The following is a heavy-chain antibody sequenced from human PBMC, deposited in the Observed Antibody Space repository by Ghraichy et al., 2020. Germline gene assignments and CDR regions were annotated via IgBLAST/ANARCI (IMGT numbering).Heavy chain of an antibody. CDR3: ARLPRGAVAGFGWFDP. J-gene: IGHJ5*02. V-gene: IGHV4-59*01. CDR1: GGSISSYY. CDR2: IYYSGST. D-gene: IGHD6-19*01. Sequence: SETLSLTCTVSGGSISSYYWSWIRQPPGKGLEWVGYIYYSGSTNYNPSLKSRVTISVDTSKNQFSLKLSSVTAADTAVYYCARLPRGAVAGFGWFDPWGQGTLVTVSS.